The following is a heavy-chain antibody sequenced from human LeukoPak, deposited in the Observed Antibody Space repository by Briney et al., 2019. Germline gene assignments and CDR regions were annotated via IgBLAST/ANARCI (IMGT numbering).Heavy chain of an antibody. J-gene: IGHJ6*03. CDR3: ARGPIVGYYYYMDV. V-gene: IGHV1-2*02. CDR1: GYTFTSYD. Sequence: ASVKVSCTASGYTFTSYDINWVRQATGQGLEWMGWINPNSGGTNYAQKFQGRVTMTRDTSISTAYMELSRLRSDDTAVYYCARGPIVGYYYYMDVWGKGTTVTVSS. D-gene: IGHD3-22*01. CDR2: INPNSGGT.